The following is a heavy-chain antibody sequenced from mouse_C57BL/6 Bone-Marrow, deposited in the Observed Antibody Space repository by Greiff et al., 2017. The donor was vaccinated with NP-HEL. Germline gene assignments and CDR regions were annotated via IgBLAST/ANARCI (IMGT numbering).Heavy chain of an antibody. J-gene: IGHJ4*01. Sequence: QVQLKESGAELVKPGASVKMSCKASGYTFTSYWITWAKQRPGHGLEWIGDIYPGGGYTNYNEKFKGKATLTADKSSSTAYMQFSSLTSEDSAIYYCARQGYAMDYWGQGTSVTVSS. CDR2: IYPGGGYT. V-gene: IGHV1-63*01. CDR3: ARQGYAMDY. CDR1: GYTFTSYW.